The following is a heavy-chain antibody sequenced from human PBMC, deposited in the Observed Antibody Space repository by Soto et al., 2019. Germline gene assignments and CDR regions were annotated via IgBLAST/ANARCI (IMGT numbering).Heavy chain of an antibody. CDR3: AREVDSSGWYDAFDI. Sequence: GGSLRLSCAASGFTFSSYWMHWVRQAPGKGLVWVSRINSDGSSTSYADSVKGRFTISRDNAKNTLYLQMNSLRAEDTAVYYCAREVDSSGWYDAFDIWGQGTMVTVSS. CDR2: INSDGSST. CDR1: GFTFSSYW. D-gene: IGHD6-19*01. J-gene: IGHJ3*02. V-gene: IGHV3-74*01.